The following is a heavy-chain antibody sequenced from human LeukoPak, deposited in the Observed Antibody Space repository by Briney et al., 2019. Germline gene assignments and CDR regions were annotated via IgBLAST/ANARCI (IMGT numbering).Heavy chain of an antibody. CDR3: ARVPFNGPYYYDSSGYSNWFDP. V-gene: IGHV1-69*04. CDR2: IIPILGIA. Sequence: ASVKASCKASGYTFTSYAISWVRRAPGQGLEWMGRIIPILGIANYAQKFQGRVTITADKSTSTAYMELSSLRSEDTAVYYCARVPFNGPYYYDSSGYSNWFDPWGQGTLVTVSS. J-gene: IGHJ5*02. D-gene: IGHD3-22*01. CDR1: GYTFTSYA.